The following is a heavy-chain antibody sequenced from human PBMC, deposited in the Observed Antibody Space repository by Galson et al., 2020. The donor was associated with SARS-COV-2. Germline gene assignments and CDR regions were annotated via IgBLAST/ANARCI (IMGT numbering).Heavy chain of an antibody. CDR2: IYSGGST. CDR1: GFTVSSNY. J-gene: IGHJ4*02. V-gene: IGHV3-53*01. CDR3: ARAYGDWKSYYFDY. D-gene: IGHD4-17*01. Sequence: GESLKISCAASGFTVSSNYMSWVRQAPGKGLEWVSVIYSGGSTYYADSVKGRFTISRDNSKNTLYLQMNSLRAEDTAVYYCARAYGDWKSYYFDYWGQGTLVTVSS.